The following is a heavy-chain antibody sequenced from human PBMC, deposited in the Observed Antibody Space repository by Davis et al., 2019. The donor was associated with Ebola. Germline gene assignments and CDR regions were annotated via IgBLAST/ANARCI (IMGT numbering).Heavy chain of an antibody. CDR1: GSTFSRYA. V-gene: IGHV3-30-3*01. J-gene: IGHJ4*02. CDR3: ARAANYDFWSGYTY. CDR2: ISYDGSNK. Sequence: PGGSLRLSCAASGSTFSRYAMHWVRQAPGKGLEWVAVISYDGSNKYYADSVKGRFTISRDNSKNTLYLQMNSLRAEDTAVYYCARAANYDFWSGYTYWGQGTLVTVSS. D-gene: IGHD3-3*01.